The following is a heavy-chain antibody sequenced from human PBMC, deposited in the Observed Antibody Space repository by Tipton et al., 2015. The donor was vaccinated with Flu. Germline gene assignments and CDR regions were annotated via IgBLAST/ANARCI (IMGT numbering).Heavy chain of an antibody. CDR3: ARLGLPDS. Sequence: GSLRLSCAASGFSFSYYWMSWVRQTPGKGLEWVANINQDGSKMYYVDSVKGRFTISRDNAKNSLFLLMTSLRAEDAAVYFCARLGLPDSWGQRTLVTVSS. V-gene: IGHV3-7*01. J-gene: IGHJ4*02. D-gene: IGHD3-16*01. CDR1: GFSFSYYW. CDR2: INQDGSKM.